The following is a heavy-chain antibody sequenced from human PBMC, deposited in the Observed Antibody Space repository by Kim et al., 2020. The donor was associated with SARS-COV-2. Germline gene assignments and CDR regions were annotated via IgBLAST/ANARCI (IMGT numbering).Heavy chain of an antibody. Sequence: SETLSLTCTVSGGSVSSGSYYWSWILQPPGKGLEWIGYIYYSGSTNYNPSLKSRVTISVDTSKNQFSLKLSSVTAADTAVYYCARGKVYYDILTGYYPLYYYYGMDVWGQGTTVTVSS. CDR3: ARGKVYYDILTGYYPLYYYYGMDV. D-gene: IGHD3-9*01. CDR2: IYYSGST. J-gene: IGHJ6*02. V-gene: IGHV4-61*01. CDR1: GGSVSSGSYY.